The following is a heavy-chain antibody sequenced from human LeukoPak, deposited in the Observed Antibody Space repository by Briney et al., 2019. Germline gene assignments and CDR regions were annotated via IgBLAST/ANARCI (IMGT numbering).Heavy chain of an antibody. D-gene: IGHD3-9*01. Sequence: GGSLRLSCAASGFTFSSYAMHWVRQAPGKGLEWVAVISYDGSNKYYADSVKGRFTISRDSSKNTLYLQMNSLRAEDTAVYYCARDRERYFDWLLPLDYWGQGTLVTVSS. J-gene: IGHJ4*02. CDR2: ISYDGSNK. CDR3: ARDRERYFDWLLPLDY. CDR1: GFTFSSYA. V-gene: IGHV3-30*04.